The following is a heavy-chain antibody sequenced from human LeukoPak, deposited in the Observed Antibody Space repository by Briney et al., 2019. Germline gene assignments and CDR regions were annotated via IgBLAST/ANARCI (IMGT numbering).Heavy chain of an antibody. Sequence: GGSLRLSCEASGFTFTSYSMNWVRQAPGKGLEWVSSISMRSTYIDYADSVKGRFTISRDNAKNSLHLQMNSLTAEDTAVYYCAGAYYYGSGSYPDLDYWGQGTLVTVSS. CDR1: GFTFTSYS. D-gene: IGHD3-10*01. CDR2: ISMRSTYI. J-gene: IGHJ4*02. CDR3: AGAYYYGSGSYPDLDY. V-gene: IGHV3-21*01.